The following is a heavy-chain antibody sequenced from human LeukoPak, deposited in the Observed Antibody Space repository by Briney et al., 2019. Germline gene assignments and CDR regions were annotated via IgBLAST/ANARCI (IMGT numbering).Heavy chain of an antibody. Sequence: GGSLRLSCAASGFTFSSYAMSWVRQAPGNGLEWVSAISGSGGSTYYADSVKGRFTISRDNSKNTLYLQMNSLRAEDTAVYYCAKSQPIGELEPHFDYWGQGTLVTVSS. CDR3: AKSQPIGELEPHFDY. D-gene: IGHD1-14*01. V-gene: IGHV3-23*01. J-gene: IGHJ4*02. CDR1: GFTFSSYA. CDR2: ISGSGGST.